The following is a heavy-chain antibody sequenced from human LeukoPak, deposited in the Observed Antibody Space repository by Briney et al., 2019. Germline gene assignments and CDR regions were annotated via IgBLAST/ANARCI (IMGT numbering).Heavy chain of an antibody. CDR2: IYYSGST. CDR3: ARDPLVGASGRNWFDH. J-gene: IGHJ5*02. D-gene: IGHD1-26*01. V-gene: IGHV4-59*12. CDR1: GGSISSYY. Sequence: PSETLSLTCTVSGGSISSYYWIWIRQPPGKGLEWIGYIYYSGSTYYNPSLKSRVTISVDTSKNQFSLKLSSVTAADTAVYYCARDPLVGASGRNWFDHWGQGTLVTVSS.